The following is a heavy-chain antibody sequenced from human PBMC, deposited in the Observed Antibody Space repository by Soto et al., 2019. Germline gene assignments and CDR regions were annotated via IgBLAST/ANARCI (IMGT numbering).Heavy chain of an antibody. CDR2: IYPDDSDT. Sequence: GESLKISCQGSGYTFTSHWIAWVRQMPGKGLEWVGIIYPDDSDTRYSPSFEGQVFISVDKSVSTAYLQWSTLKASDTALYFCASHPAGYSSFLTYFDNWGQGPLDTVSS. V-gene: IGHV5-51*01. CDR1: GYTFTSHW. D-gene: IGHD6-13*01. CDR3: ASHPAGYSSFLTYFDN. J-gene: IGHJ4*01.